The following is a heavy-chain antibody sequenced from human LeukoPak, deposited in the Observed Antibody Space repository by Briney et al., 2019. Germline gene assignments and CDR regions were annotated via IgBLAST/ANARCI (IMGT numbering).Heavy chain of an antibody. V-gene: IGHV5-51*01. CDR1: GFGSTNSW. J-gene: IGHJ4*02. Sequence: GESLKISCKGSGFGSTNSWIAWVRQVPGKGLEWMGIIFLGDSDTRYSPSFRGQVTISADKSITTAYLQWSSLRASDTAMYYCARHTRYSSSSRVFEYWGQGTLVTVSS. D-gene: IGHD6-6*01. CDR3: ARHTRYSSSSRVFEY. CDR2: IFLGDSDT.